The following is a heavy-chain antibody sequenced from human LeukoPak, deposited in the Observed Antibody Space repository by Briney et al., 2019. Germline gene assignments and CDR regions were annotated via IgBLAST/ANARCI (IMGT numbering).Heavy chain of an antibody. V-gene: IGHV3-30*02. CDR1: GFTFSSYG. J-gene: IGHJ4*02. CDR3: VKDGWLLNYFDY. D-gene: IGHD5-24*01. Sequence: GGSLRLSCAASGFTFSSYGMHWVRQAPGKGLEWVAFIRYDGSNKYYADSVKGRFTISRDNSKNTLYLQMNSLRAEDTAVYYCVKDGWLLNYFDYWGQGTLVTVSS. CDR2: IRYDGSNK.